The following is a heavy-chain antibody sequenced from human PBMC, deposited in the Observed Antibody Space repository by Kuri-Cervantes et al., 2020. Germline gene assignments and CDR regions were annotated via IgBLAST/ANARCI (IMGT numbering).Heavy chain of an antibody. CDR2: INPNSGGT. J-gene: IGHJ6*02. D-gene: IGHD3-10*01. CDR3: ARARMVRGVIVYYYGMDV. Sequence: ASAKVSCKASGYTFTGYYMHWVRQAPGQGLEWMGWINPNSGGTNYAQKFQGWVTMTRDTSISTAYMELSRLRSDDTAVYYCARARMVRGVIVYYYGMDVWGQGTTVTVSS. V-gene: IGHV1-2*04. CDR1: GYTFTGYY.